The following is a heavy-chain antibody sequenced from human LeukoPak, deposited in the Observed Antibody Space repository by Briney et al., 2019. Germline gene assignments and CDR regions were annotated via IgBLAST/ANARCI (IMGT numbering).Heavy chain of an antibody. CDR3: AREIGGTMIVFHAFDI. D-gene: IGHD3-22*01. CDR2: IFYSGST. V-gene: IGHV4-39*07. CDR1: GGSISSSSYY. Sequence: SETLSLTCTVSGGSISSSSYYWGWIRQPPGKGLGWIGSIFYSGSTYYNPSLKSRVTISVDRSKNQFSLKLSSVTAADTAVYYCAREIGGTMIVFHAFDIWGQGTMVTVSS. J-gene: IGHJ3*02.